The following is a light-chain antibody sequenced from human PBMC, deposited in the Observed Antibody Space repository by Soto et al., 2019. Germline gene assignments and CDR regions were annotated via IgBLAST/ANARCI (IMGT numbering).Light chain of an antibody. CDR2: DVT. Sequence: QSVLTQPASVSGSPGQSITISCTGTSSDVGGYNYVSWYQQHPGKAPKLMIFDVTNRPSGVSNRFSRSKSGNTASLTISGLQAEDEADYYCSSYTGSSTLGVSGGGTKLTVL. V-gene: IGLV2-14*01. J-gene: IGLJ2*01. CDR3: SSYTGSSTLGV. CDR1: SSDVGGYNY.